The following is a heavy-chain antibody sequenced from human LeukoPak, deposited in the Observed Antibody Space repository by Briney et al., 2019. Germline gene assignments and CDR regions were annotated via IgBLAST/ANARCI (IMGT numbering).Heavy chain of an antibody. D-gene: IGHD1-26*01. Sequence: GGSLRLSCAASGFTVSSNYMSWVRQAPGKGLEWVSVIYSGGSTYYADSVKGRFTISRDNSKNTLYLQMNSLRAEDTAVYYCARGTGAGSYPDAFDIWGQGTMVTVSS. J-gene: IGHJ3*02. CDR2: IYSGGST. CDR1: GFTVSSNY. V-gene: IGHV3-53*01. CDR3: ARGTGAGSYPDAFDI.